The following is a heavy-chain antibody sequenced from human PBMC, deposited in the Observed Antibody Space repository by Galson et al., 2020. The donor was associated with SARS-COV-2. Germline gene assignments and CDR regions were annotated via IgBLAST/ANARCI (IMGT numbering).Heavy chain of an antibody. CDR2: ISWNSGRL. CDR3: AKAFYPSDGFDI. CDR1: GVSLEDYA. D-gene: IGHD3-3*02. Sequence: SLKISCAASGVSLEDYAMRWVRQAPGKGLGGVSSISWNSGRLASADSVKGRFTISRDNSKNSLYLDLNSLRTEDTAFYYCAKAFYPSDGFDIWGQGTMVTVSS. J-gene: IGHJ3*02. V-gene: IGHV3-9*01.